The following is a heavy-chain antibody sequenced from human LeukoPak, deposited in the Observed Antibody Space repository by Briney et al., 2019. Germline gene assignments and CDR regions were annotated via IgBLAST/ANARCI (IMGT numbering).Heavy chain of an antibody. CDR1: GGTFSSYA. CDR2: IIPIFGTA. CDR3: ARDAIYCGGDCGVY. Sequence: SVKVSCKASGGTFSSYAISWVRQAPGQPLEWMGGIIPIFGTANYAQKFQGRVTITADKSTSTAYMELSSLRSEDTAVYYCARDAIYCGGDCGVYWGQGTLVTVSS. V-gene: IGHV1-69*06. J-gene: IGHJ4*02. D-gene: IGHD2-21*02.